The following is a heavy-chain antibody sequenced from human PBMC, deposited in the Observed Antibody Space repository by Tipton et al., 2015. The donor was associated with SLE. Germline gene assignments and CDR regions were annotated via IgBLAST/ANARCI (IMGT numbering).Heavy chain of an antibody. J-gene: IGHJ3*02. D-gene: IGHD7-27*01. Sequence: GLVKPSEALSLTCIVSGGSISSSSYYWGWIRQPPGEGLEWIGSIYYSGSTYYNPSLKSRVTISVDTSKNQFSLKLSSVTAADTAVYYCARAVGSLGKDAFDIWGQGTLVTVSS. CDR3: ARAVGSLGKDAFDI. CDR1: GGSISSSSYY. V-gene: IGHV4-39*07. CDR2: IYYSGST.